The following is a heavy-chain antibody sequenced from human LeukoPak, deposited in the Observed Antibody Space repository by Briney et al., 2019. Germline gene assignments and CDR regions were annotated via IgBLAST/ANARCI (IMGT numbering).Heavy chain of an antibody. CDR2: ISGSGGST. CDR1: GFTFSTYA. Sequence: PGGSLRLSCAASGFTFSTYAMSWVRQAPGKGLEWVSAISGSGGSTYYADSVKGRFTISRDNSKNTLYLQMNSLRAEDTAVYYCAKDLKVVQGVITWGQGTLVTVSS. V-gene: IGHV3-23*01. CDR3: AKDLKVVQGVIT. J-gene: IGHJ4*02. D-gene: IGHD3-10*01.